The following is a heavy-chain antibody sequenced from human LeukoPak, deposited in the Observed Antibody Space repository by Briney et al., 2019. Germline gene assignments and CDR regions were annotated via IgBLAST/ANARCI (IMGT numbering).Heavy chain of an antibody. CDR2: ISSSSSYI. J-gene: IGHJ3*02. D-gene: IGHD2-2*01. CDR1: GFTFSSYS. CDR3: AKAPSTPDAFDI. Sequence: GGSLRLSCAGAGFTFSSYSMNWVRQAPGKGLEWVSSISSSSSYIYYADSVKGRFTISRDNAKNSLYLQMNSLRAEDTAVYYWAKAPSTPDAFDIWGQGKMVTVFS. V-gene: IGHV3-21*01.